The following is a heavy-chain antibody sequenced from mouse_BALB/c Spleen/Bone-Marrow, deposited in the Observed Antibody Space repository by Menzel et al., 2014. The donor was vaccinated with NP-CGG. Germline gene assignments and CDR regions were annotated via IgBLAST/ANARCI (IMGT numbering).Heavy chain of an antibody. CDR1: GFDFSRYW. V-gene: IGHV4-1*02. Sequence: DVHLVESGGGLVQPGGSLKLSCAASGFDFSRYWMTWVRQAPGKGLDWIGEINPDSSTINYTPSLKDKFIISRDNAKNTLYLQMSKVRSEDTALYYCARPGYYGYQGVWGAGTTVTVSS. D-gene: IGHD1-2*01. CDR2: INPDSSTI. CDR3: ARPGYYGYQGV. J-gene: IGHJ1*01.